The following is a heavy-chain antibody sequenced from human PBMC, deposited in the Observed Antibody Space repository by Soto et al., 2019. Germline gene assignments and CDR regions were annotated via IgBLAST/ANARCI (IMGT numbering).Heavy chain of an antibody. CDR1: GFTFSDYY. J-gene: IGHJ4*02. D-gene: IGHD6-13*01. CDR2: ISSSTSHT. Sequence: QVQLVESGGGLVKPGGSLRLSCAVSGFTFSDYYMTWIRQAPGKGLEWVSYISSSTSHTNYADSVNSRFTISRDNAKNSLFLQMNSLRAGDTAVYYCARGRGAAADYFDFWGQGTLVTVSS. V-gene: IGHV3-11*05. CDR3: ARGRGAAADYFDF.